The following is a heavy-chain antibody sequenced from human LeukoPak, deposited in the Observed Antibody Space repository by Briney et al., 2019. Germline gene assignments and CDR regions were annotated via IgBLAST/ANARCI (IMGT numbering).Heavy chain of an antibody. CDR1: GGSFSGYY. Sequence: SETLSLTFAVYGGSFSGYYWSWIRQSPGKGLEWIGEINHSGSTNYNPSLKSRVTISVDTSKNQFSLKLSSVTAADTAVYYCASNVVPAAIPAYGMDVWGQGTTVTVSS. J-gene: IGHJ6*02. CDR3: ASNVVPAAIPAYGMDV. D-gene: IGHD2-2*01. CDR2: INHSGST. V-gene: IGHV4-34*01.